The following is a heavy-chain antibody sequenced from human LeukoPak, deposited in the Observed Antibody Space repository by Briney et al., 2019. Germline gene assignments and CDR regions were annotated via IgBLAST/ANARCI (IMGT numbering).Heavy chain of an antibody. D-gene: IGHD6-19*01. CDR1: GFTFGDYA. Sequence: ETGGSLRLSCTASGFTFGDYAMSWFRQAPGKGLEWVGFIRSKAYGGTTEYAASVKGRFTISRDDSKSIAYLQMNSLKTEDTAVYYCTRDSSQILLNWFDPWGQGTLVTVSS. V-gene: IGHV3-49*03. J-gene: IGHJ5*02. CDR3: TRDSSQILLNWFDP. CDR2: IRSKAYGGTT.